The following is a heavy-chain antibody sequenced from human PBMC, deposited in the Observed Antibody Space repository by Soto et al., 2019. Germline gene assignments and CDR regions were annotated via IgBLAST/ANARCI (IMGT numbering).Heavy chain of an antibody. CDR1: GYSFTSYW. CDR2: IYPGDSDT. CDR3: ARHLVEPYYYDSSGYIDY. D-gene: IGHD3-22*01. J-gene: IGHJ4*02. Sequence: PGESLKISCKGSGYSFTSYWIGWVRQMPGKGLEWMGIIYPGDSDTRYSPSFQGQVTISADKSISTAYLQWSSLKASDTAMYYCARHLVEPYYYDSSGYIDYWGQGTQVTVSS. V-gene: IGHV5-51*01.